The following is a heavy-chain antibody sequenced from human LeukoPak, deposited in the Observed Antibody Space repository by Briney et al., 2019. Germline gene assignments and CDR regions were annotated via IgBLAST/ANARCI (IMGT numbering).Heavy chain of an antibody. CDR1: GGSISSSSYY. Sequence: SETLSLTCTVSGGSISSSSYYWGWIRQPPGKGLEWIGSIYYSGSTYYNPSLKSRVTISVDTSKNQFSLKLSSVTAADTAVYYCARLDQFGSGWYIPLDYWGQGTLVTVSS. J-gene: IGHJ4*02. CDR2: IYYSGST. V-gene: IGHV4-39*01. CDR3: ARLDQFGSGWYIPLDY. D-gene: IGHD6-19*01.